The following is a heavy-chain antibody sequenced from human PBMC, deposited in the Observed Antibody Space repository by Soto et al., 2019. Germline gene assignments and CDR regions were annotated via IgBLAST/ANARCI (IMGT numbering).Heavy chain of an antibody. V-gene: IGHV4-59*01. Sequence: SETLSLTCTVSGGSISSYYWSWIRQPPGKGLEWIGYIYYSGSTNYNPSLKSRVTISVDTSKNQFSLKLSSVTAADTAVYYCAREPGIAAAGRAYYYGMDVWGQGTTVTVS. CDR3: AREPGIAAAGRAYYYGMDV. CDR1: GGSISSYY. J-gene: IGHJ6*02. D-gene: IGHD6-13*01. CDR2: IYYSGST.